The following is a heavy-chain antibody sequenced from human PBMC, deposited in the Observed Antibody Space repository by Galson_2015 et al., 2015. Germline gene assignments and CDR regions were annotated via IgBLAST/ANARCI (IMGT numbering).Heavy chain of an antibody. CDR2: IYHSGST. J-gene: IGHJ4*02. V-gene: IGHV4-4*02. CDR3: ARGSLDRGGFDY. D-gene: IGHD1-1*01. Sequence: ETLSLTCAVSGGSISSSNWWCWVRQPPGKGLEWIGEIYHSGSTNYNPSLKSRVPISVDKSKNQFSLKLSSVTAADTAVYYCARGSLDRGGFDYWGQGTLVAVSS. CDR1: GGSISSSNW.